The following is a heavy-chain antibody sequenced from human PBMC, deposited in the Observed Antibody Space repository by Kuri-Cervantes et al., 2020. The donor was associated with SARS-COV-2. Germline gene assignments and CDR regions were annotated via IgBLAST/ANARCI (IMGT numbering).Heavy chain of an antibody. CDR2: IYYSGST. D-gene: IGHD3-22*01. Sequence: SETLSLTCTVSGGSISSSSYYWGWIRQPPGKGLEWIGSIYYSGSTNYNPSLKSRVTISVDRSKNQFSLKPSSVTAADTAVYYCARDPNYYDSSGYYYFDYWGQGTPVTVSS. CDR3: ARDPNYYDSSGYYYFDY. J-gene: IGHJ4*02. CDR1: GGSISSSSYY. V-gene: IGHV4-39*07.